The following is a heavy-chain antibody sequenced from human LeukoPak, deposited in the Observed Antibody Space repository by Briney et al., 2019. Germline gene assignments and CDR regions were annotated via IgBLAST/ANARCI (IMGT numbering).Heavy chain of an antibody. CDR2: INHSGST. CDR3: ASYNHYDSSGYYFW. Sequence: SETLSLTCAVYGGSLSGYYWSWIRQPPGKGLEWIGEINHSGSTNYNPSLKSRVTISVDTSKNQFSLKLSSVTAADTAVYYCASYNHYDSSGYYFWGGQGTLVTVSS. J-gene: IGHJ4*02. V-gene: IGHV4-34*01. D-gene: IGHD3-22*01. CDR1: GGSLSGYY.